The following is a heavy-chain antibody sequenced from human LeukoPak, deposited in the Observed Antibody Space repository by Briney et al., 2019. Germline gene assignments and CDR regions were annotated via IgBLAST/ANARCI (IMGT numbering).Heavy chain of an antibody. CDR1: GFTFSSYD. D-gene: IGHD3-10*01. J-gene: IGHJ3*02. CDR3: ARAVYYYGSGCYSHDAFDI. Sequence: GGSLRLSCAASGFTFSSYDMHWVRQATGKGLEWVSAIGTAGDTYYPGSVKGRFTISRENAKNSLYLQMNSLRAGDTAVYYCARAVYYYGSGCYSHDAFDIWGQGTMVTVSS. V-gene: IGHV3-13*01. CDR2: IGTAGDT.